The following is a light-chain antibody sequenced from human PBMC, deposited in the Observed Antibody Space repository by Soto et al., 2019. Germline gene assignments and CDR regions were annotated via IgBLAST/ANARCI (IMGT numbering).Light chain of an antibody. J-gene: IGKJ4*01. Sequence: EIVMTQSPATLSVSPGERATLSCRASQSVFSNLAWYQQKPGQAPRLLIYDASTRATGIPARFSGSGSGTEFTLTISSLQSEDFAVYYCQQYNEWPLTFGGGTKVEIK. CDR3: QQYNEWPLT. V-gene: IGKV3-15*01. CDR1: QSVFSN. CDR2: DAS.